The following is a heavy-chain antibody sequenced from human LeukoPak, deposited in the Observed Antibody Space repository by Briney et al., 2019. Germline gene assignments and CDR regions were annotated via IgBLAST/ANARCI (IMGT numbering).Heavy chain of an antibody. Sequence: SETLSLTCTVSGGSISSYYWSRIRQPPGKGLEWIGYIYTSGSTNYNPSLKSRVTISVDTSKNQFSLKLSSVTAADTAVYYCARPADGYNFHPFDYWGQGTLVTVSS. CDR3: ARPADGYNFHPFDY. CDR1: GGSISSYY. CDR2: IYTSGST. D-gene: IGHD5-24*01. J-gene: IGHJ4*02. V-gene: IGHV4-4*09.